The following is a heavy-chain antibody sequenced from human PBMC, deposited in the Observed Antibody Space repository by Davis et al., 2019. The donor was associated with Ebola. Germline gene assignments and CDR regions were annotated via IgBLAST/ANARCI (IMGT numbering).Heavy chain of an antibody. V-gene: IGHV5-10-1*01. CDR2: IDPSDSYT. CDR1: GFTFTSHW. Sequence: GESLKISCQGSGFTFTSHWIIWVRQMPGKGLEWMGRIDPSDSYTNYSPSFQGHVTISADKSISTAYLQWSSLKASDTAMYYCARQRYYDSSGPNKKVFYYYYGMDVWGKGTTVTVSS. D-gene: IGHD3-22*01. J-gene: IGHJ6*04. CDR3: ARQRYYDSSGPNKKVFYYYYGMDV.